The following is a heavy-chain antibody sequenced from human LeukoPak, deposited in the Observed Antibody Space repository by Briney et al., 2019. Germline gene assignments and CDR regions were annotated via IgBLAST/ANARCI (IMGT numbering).Heavy chain of an antibody. CDR3: ARSGLTPAAKFYFDY. CDR1: GGSISSYY. D-gene: IGHD2-2*01. J-gene: IGHJ4*02. V-gene: IGHV4-4*07. Sequence: SETLSLTCTVSGGSISSYYWSWIRQPAGKGLEGIGRIYTSGSTNYNPSLKSRVTMSVDTSKNQFSLKLSSVTAADTAVYYCARSGLTPAAKFYFDYWGQGTLVTVSS. CDR2: IYTSGST.